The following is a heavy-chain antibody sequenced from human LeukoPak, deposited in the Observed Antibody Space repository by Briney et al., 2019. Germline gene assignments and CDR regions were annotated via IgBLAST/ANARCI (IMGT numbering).Heavy chain of an antibody. D-gene: IGHD2-2*01. CDR3: ARARSDQLLGDYYYYYYMDV. V-gene: IGHV4-61*02. CDR1: GGSISSGSYY. CDR2: IYTSGST. Sequence: SETLSLTCTVSGGSISSGSYYWSWIRQPAGKGLEWIGRIYTSGSTNYNPSLKSRVTISVDTSKNQFSLKLSSVTAADTAVYYCARARSDQLLGDYYYYYYMDVWGKGTTVTVSS. J-gene: IGHJ6*03.